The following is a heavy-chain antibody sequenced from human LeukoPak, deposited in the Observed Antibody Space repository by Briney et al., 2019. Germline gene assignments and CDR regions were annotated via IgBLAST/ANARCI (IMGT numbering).Heavy chain of an antibody. CDR2: ISYDGSNK. Sequence: GGSLRLSCAASGFTFSSYAMHWVRQAPGKGLEWVAVISYDGSNKYYADSVKGRFTISRDNFKNTLYLQMNSLRAEDTAVYYCARDAKDSEYYYDSSGYYSPPFDWGQGTLVTVSS. CDR3: ARDAKDSEYYYDSSGYYSPPFD. V-gene: IGHV3-30*04. D-gene: IGHD3-22*01. CDR1: GFTFSSYA. J-gene: IGHJ4*02.